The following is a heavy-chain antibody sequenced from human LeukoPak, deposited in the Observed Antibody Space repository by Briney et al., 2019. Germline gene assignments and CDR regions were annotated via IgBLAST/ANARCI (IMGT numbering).Heavy chain of an antibody. CDR2: IYHSGST. D-gene: IGHD6-13*01. J-gene: IGHJ4*02. CDR3: ARDSAAGLDY. CDR1: GGSFSGYY. Sequence: KSSETLSLTCAVYGGSFSGYYWSWIRQPPGKGLEWIGSIYHSGSTNYNPSLKSRVTISVDTSKNQFSLKLSSVTAADTAVYYCARDSAAGLDYWGQGTLVTVSS. V-gene: IGHV4-34*11.